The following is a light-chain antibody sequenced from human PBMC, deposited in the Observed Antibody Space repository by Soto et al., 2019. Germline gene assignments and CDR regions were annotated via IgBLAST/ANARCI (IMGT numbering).Light chain of an antibody. CDR2: QTS. V-gene: IGKV1-5*03. Sequence: DIQLTQSPSILSASVGDRVTITYRASQSIGSWLAWYQQKPGQAPNLLIFQTSNLESGVPSRFSGSGSGTEFTLTISSLQPEDFATYYCQQSNTYSTFGQGTKVESK. CDR3: QQSNTYST. J-gene: IGKJ1*01. CDR1: QSIGSW.